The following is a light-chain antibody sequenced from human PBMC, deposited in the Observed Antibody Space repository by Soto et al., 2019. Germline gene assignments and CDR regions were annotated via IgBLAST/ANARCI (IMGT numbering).Light chain of an antibody. V-gene: IGLV2-14*01. CDR1: SSDVGRYNY. CDR2: DVT. J-gene: IGLJ2*01. Sequence: QSVLTQPASVSGSPGQSITISCTGTSSDVGRYNYVSWYQQHPGKAPKLMIYDVTNRPSGIANRFSGSKSGNTASLTISGLQAEDEADYYCSSYTSTITPVVFGGGTKLTVL. CDR3: SSYTSTITPVV.